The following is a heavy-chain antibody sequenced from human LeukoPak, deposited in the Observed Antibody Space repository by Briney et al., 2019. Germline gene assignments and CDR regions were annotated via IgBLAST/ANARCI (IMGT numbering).Heavy chain of an antibody. J-gene: IGHJ4*02. D-gene: IGHD2-2*01. CDR3: ARDHVGYCSSTSCYAGDY. Sequence: ASVKVSCKASGYTFTSYGIGWVRQAPGQGLEWMGWISAYNGNTNYAQNLQGRVTMTTDTSTNTAYMELRSLRSDDTAVYYCARDHVGYCSSTSCYAGDYWGQGTLVTVSS. CDR1: GYTFTSYG. V-gene: IGHV1-18*01. CDR2: ISAYNGNT.